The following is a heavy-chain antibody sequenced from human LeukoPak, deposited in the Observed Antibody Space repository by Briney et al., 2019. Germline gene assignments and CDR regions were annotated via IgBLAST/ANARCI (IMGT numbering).Heavy chain of an antibody. V-gene: IGHV1-69*05. D-gene: IGHD2-2*01. Sequence: ASVKVSCKASGYTFTSYDINWVRQAPGQGLEWMGGIIPIFGTANYAQKFQGRVTITTDESTSTAYMELSSLRSEDTAVYYCARDQAKYCSSTSCSAFDPWGQGTLVTVSS. CDR1: GYTFTSYD. CDR2: IIPIFGTA. CDR3: ARDQAKYCSSTSCSAFDP. J-gene: IGHJ5*02.